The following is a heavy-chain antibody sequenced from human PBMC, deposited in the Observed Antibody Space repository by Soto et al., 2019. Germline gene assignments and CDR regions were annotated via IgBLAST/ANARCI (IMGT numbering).Heavy chain of an antibody. J-gene: IGHJ4*02. CDR3: AKDDPIAVAGSRFSDY. CDR2: ISGSGGST. D-gene: IGHD6-19*01. CDR1: GFTFSSYA. Sequence: PGGSLRLSCAASGFTFSSYAMSWVRQAPGKGLEWVSAISGSGGSTYYADSVKGRFTISRDNSKNTLYLQMNSLRAEDTAVYYCAKDDPIAVAGSRFSDYWGQGTLVTVSS. V-gene: IGHV3-23*01.